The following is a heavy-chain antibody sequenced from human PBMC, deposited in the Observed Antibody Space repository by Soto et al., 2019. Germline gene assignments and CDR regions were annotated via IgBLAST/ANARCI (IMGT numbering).Heavy chain of an antibody. D-gene: IGHD3-22*01. J-gene: IGHJ5*02. CDR1: GYTFTDYY. Sequence: QVQLVQSGAEVKKPGASVKVSCKASGYTFTDYYMHWVRQAPGQGLEWMGWINPNGGGTNYAQQFQGRVTMTRDTSISTAYMELSRLRSDDTAVYYCARGASHYDSSGYLVSWFDPWGQGTLVTVSS. CDR3: ARGASHYDSSGYLVSWFDP. CDR2: INPNGGGT. V-gene: IGHV1-2*02.